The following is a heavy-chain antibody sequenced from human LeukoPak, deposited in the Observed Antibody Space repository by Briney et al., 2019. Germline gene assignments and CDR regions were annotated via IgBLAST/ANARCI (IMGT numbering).Heavy chain of an antibody. J-gene: IGHJ4*02. CDR1: GFTFSSYA. CDR2: ISASGLTA. CDR3: TENT. V-gene: IGHV3-23*01. Sequence: GGSLRLSCAASGFTFSSYAMSWVRQAPGRGLEWVSAISASGLTAYYGDSVKGRFTISRDNAKSTLYLHMSSLRGEDTAIYYCTENTWGRGTRVTVSS.